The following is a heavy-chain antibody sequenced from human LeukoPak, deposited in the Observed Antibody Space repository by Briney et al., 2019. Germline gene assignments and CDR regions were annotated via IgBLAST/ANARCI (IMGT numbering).Heavy chain of an antibody. D-gene: IGHD3-22*01. J-gene: IGHJ3*02. CDR3: AREGYYYDGLGAFDI. CDR2: IYTSGST. V-gene: IGHV4-4*07. CDR1: GGSISSYY. Sequence: SETLSLTCTVSGGSISSYYWSWIRQPAGKGLEWIGRIYTSGSTNYNPSLKSRVTMSVDTSKNQFSLKLSSVTAADTAVHYCAREGYYYDGLGAFDIWGQGTMVTVSS.